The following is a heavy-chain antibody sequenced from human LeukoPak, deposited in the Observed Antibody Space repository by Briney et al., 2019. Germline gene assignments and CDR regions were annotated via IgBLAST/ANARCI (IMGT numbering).Heavy chain of an antibody. V-gene: IGHV3-23*01. Sequence: GGSLRLSCEASGSGFTFGNFAMSWVRQAPGKGLEWVSGISESGYYTYYADPVKGRFTISRDNSKNTLYIQMNSLRAEDTAVYYCAKDGSWGDYYFYFYMDVWGKGTTVTVSS. CDR2: ISESGYYT. CDR3: AKDGSWGDYYFYFYMDV. D-gene: IGHD3-16*01. J-gene: IGHJ6*03. CDR1: GSGFTFGNFA.